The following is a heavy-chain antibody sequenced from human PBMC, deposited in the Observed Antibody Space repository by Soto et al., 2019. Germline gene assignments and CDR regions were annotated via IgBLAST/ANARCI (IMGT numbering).Heavy chain of an antibody. V-gene: IGHV3-23*01. J-gene: IGHJ4*02. CDR3: AKDDFADRGDDYFDY. Sequence: GGSLRLSCAASGFSFTNFAMSWVRQAPGKGLEWVAGIGASGDITWYADSVKGRLSISRDNSKNTLYLQLNSLRFEDTAVYYCAKDDFADRGDDYFDYWGPGTLVTVSS. D-gene: IGHD2-21*02. CDR1: GFSFTNFA. CDR2: IGASGDIT.